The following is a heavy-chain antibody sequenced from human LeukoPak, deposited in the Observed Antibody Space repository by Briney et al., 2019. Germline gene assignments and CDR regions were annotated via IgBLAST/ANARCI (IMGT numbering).Heavy chain of an antibody. J-gene: IGHJ3*02. CDR3: ARDLPGGAKAFNI. D-gene: IGHD3-16*01. CDR1: GFAFSSYS. V-gene: IGHV3-21*01. Sequence: GGSLRLSCAAYGFAFSSYSMNWVRQAPGKGLEWVSSISSSSYIYYADSVKGRFTISRDNAKNSLYLQMNSLRAEDTAVYYCARDLPGGAKAFNIWGLGTMVIVSS. CDR2: ISSSSYI.